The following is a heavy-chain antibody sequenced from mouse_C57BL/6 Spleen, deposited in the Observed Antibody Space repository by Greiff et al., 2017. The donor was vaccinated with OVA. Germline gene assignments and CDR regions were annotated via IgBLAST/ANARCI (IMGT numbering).Heavy chain of an antibody. CDR3: ARDLGGTGAMDY. V-gene: IGHV1-81*01. CDR2: IYPRSGNT. D-gene: IGHD4-1*01. J-gene: IGHJ4*01. Sequence: QVQLKESGAELARPGASVKLSCTASGYTFTSYGISWVKQRTGQGLEWIGEIYPRSGNTYYNEKFKGKATLTADKSSSTAYMELRSLTSEDSAVYFCARDLGGTGAMDYWGQGTSVTVSS. CDR1: GYTFTSYG.